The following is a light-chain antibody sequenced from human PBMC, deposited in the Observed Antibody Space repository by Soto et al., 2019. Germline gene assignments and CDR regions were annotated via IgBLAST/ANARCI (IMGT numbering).Light chain of an antibody. Sequence: IQLTQSPSSLSASVGDRVTITCRASQGISSYLAWYQQKPGKAPKLLIYAASTLQSGVPSRFRGSGSETDFTLTISSLHPEDFATYYCQQTYNTPRTFGQGTKVDIK. CDR3: QQTYNTPRT. V-gene: IGKV1-9*01. CDR2: AAS. CDR1: QGISSY. J-gene: IGKJ1*01.